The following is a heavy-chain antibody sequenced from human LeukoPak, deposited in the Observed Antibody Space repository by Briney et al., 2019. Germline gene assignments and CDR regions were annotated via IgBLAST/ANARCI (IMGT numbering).Heavy chain of an antibody. CDR1: GYTFTSYY. V-gene: IGHV1-46*01. CDR3: ARQPRAAAALNWFDP. D-gene: IGHD6-13*01. Sequence: ASVKVSCKASGYTFTSYYMHWVRQAPGQGLEWMGIINPSGGSTSYAQKFQGRVTVTRDTSTSTVYMELSSLRSEDTAVYYCARQPRAAAALNWFDPWGQGTLVTVSS. J-gene: IGHJ5*02. CDR2: INPSGGST.